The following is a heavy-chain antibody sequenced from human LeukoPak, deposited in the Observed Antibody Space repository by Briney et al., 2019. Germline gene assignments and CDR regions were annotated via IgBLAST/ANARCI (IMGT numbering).Heavy chain of an antibody. D-gene: IGHD3-10*01. J-gene: IGHJ6*04. Sequence: PSETLSLTCTVSGYSISSGYYWGWIRQPPGKGLEWIGSIYHSGSTYYNPSLKSRVTISVDTSKNQFSLKLSSVTAADTAVYYCARDLSLTMVDVWGKGTTVTVSS. V-gene: IGHV4-38-2*02. CDR1: GYSISSGYY. CDR3: ARDLSLTMVDV. CDR2: IYHSGST.